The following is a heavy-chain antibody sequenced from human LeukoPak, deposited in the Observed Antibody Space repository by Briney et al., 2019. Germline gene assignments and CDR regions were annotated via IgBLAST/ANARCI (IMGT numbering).Heavy chain of an antibody. CDR1: GGSITSYS. CDR3: GREATKSVSIDYYHFVY. J-gene: IGHJ4*02. D-gene: IGHD3-22*01. CDR2: TYSSGST. Sequence: PSETLSLTCTVSGGSITSYSSSWIRQPAGKGREWIGRTYSSGSTNYHPSLKSQATMSVATSKNQFSLRRSALAAAAPALFYAGREATKSVSIDYYHFVYWGQGTLVTVSS. V-gene: IGHV4-4*07.